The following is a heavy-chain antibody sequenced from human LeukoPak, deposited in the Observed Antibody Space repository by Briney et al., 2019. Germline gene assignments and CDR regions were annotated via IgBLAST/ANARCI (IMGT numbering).Heavy chain of an antibody. J-gene: IGHJ5*02. CDR3: ARRRYYGSGSYYPRNWFDP. Sequence: PSETLSLTCAVCGGSFSGYYWSWIRQPPGKGLEWIGEINHSGSTNYNPSLKSRVTISVDTSKNQFSLKLSSVTAADTAVYYCARRRYYGSGSYYPRNWFDPWGQGTLVTVSS. D-gene: IGHD3-10*01. V-gene: IGHV4-34*01. CDR1: GGSFSGYY. CDR2: INHSGST.